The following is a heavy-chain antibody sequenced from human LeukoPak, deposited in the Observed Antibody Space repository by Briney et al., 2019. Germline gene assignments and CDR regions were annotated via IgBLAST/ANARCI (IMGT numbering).Heavy chain of an antibody. Sequence: SETLSLTCAVYGGSFSGYYWSWIRQPPGKGLEWIGEINHSGSTNYNPSLKSRVTISVDTSKNQFSLKLSSVTAEDTAVYYCVRDFMYNTACTGCWGQGTLVTVSS. D-gene: IGHD5-18*01. CDR1: GGSFSGYY. J-gene: IGHJ4*02. CDR3: VRDFMYNTACTGC. CDR2: INHSGST. V-gene: IGHV4-34*01.